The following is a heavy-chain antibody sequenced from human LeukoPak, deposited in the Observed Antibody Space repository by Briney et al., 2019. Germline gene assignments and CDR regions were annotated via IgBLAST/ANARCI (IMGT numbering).Heavy chain of an antibody. CDR2: ISGSGGST. CDR3: EKERVGASYYFDY. CDR1: GFTFSSYA. D-gene: IGHD1-26*01. J-gene: IGHJ4*02. Sequence: GGSLRLSCAASGFTFSSYAMSWVRQAPGKGLEWVSAISGSGGSTYYADSVKGRFTISRDNTKNPLYLQMNSLRAEDTAVYYCEKERVGASYYFDYWGQGTLVTVSS. V-gene: IGHV3-23*01.